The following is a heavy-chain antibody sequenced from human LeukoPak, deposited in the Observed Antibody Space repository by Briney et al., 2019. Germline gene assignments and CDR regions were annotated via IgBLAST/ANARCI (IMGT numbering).Heavy chain of an antibody. D-gene: IGHD6-13*01. CDR3: ARGRIEAPGDLDY. J-gene: IGHJ4*02. Sequence: SVKVSCEASRDTFTRVYICWVRQAPGEGLEWIAGVNPRKVGSHSAQKFHGRVTLTRDTCLSPAYMGRREVTADGTAFYYLARGRIEAPGDLDYWGQGARVTVS. CDR1: RDTFTRVY. CDR2: VNPRKVGS. V-gene: IGHV1-2*02.